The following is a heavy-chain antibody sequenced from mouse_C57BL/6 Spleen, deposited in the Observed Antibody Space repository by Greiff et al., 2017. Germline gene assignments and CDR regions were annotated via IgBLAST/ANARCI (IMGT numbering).Heavy chain of an antibody. Sequence: QVHVKQSGAELVKPGASVKLSCKASGYTFTEYTIHWVKQRSGQGLEWIGWFYPGSGSIKYNEKFKDKATLTADKSSSTVYMELSRLTSEDSAVYFCARHEGYFYAMDYWGQGTSVTVSS. J-gene: IGHJ4*01. CDR2: FYPGSGSI. CDR3: ARHEGYFYAMDY. CDR1: GYTFTEYT. V-gene: IGHV1-62-2*01.